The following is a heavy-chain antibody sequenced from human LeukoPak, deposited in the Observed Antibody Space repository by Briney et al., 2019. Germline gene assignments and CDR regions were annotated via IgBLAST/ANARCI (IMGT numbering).Heavy chain of an antibody. J-gene: IGHJ4*02. V-gene: IGHV3-21*01. CDR2: ISSSSSYI. CDR3: ARGAGIAAAGSLDY. CDR1: GFTFSSYS. D-gene: IGHD6-13*01. Sequence: KSGGSLRLSCAASGFTFSSYSMNWVRQAPGKGLEWVSSISSSSSYIYYADSVKGRFTISRDNAKNSLYLQMNSLRAEDTAVYYCARGAGIAAAGSLDYWGQGTLVTVSS.